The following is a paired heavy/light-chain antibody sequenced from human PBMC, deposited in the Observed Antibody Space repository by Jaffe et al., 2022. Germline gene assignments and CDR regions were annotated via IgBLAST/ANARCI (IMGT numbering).Heavy chain of an antibody. J-gene: IGHJ3*02. V-gene: IGHV3-20*01. Sequence: EVQLVESGGGVVRPGGSLRLSCAASGFTFDDYGMSWVRQAPGKGLEWVSGINWNGGSTGYADSVKGRFTISRDNAKNSLYLQMNSLRAEDTALYHCARGLYDFWSGYYRVKNDAFDIWGQGTMVTVSS. D-gene: IGHD3-3*01. CDR3: ARGLYDFWSGYYRVKNDAFDI. CDR2: INWNGGST. CDR1: GFTFDDYG.
Light chain of an antibody. V-gene: IGLV1-51*02. CDR3: GTWDSSLSAGWV. CDR2: ENN. Sequence: QSVLTQPPSVSAAPGQKVTISCSGSSSNIGNNYVSWYQQLPGTAPKLLIYENNKRPSGIPDRFSGSKSGTSATLGITGLQTGDEADYYCGTWDSSLSAGWVFGGGTKLTVL. J-gene: IGLJ3*02. CDR1: SSNIGNNY.